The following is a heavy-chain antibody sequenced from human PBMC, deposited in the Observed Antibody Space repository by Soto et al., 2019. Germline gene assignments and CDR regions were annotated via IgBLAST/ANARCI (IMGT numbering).Heavy chain of an antibody. Sequence: GGSLRLSCAASGCTFISYAMHWVRQAPGKGLEWVAVISYDGSNKYYADSVKGRFTISRDNSKNTLFLQMNSLRAEDTAVYYCAREPSMINTYYFHYWGQGTLVTVSS. J-gene: IGHJ4*02. CDR1: GCTFISYA. V-gene: IGHV3-30-3*01. D-gene: IGHD3-22*01. CDR2: ISYDGSNK. CDR3: AREPSMINTYYFHY.